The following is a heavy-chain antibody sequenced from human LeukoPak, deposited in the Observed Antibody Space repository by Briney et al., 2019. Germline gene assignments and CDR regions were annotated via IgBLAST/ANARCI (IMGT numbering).Heavy chain of an antibody. CDR1: GFTFSNYA. CDR2: ISSTGGST. D-gene: IGHD6-6*01. J-gene: IGHJ4*02. CDR3: ARGFEYLDY. V-gene: IGHV3-64*04. Sequence: PGGSLRLSCSASGFTFSNYAMHWVRQAPGKGLEFVSAISSTGGSTYYADSVKGRFSISRDNSKNTLYLQMTSLRAEDTAVYYCARGFEYLDYWGQGTLVTVSS.